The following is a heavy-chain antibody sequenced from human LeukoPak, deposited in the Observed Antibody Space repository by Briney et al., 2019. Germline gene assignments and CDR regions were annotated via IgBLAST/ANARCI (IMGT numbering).Heavy chain of an antibody. Sequence: ASVKVSSKASGGTFSSYAISWVRQAPGQGLEWMGGIIPIFGTANYAQKFQGRVTITADESTSTAYMELSSLRSEDTAVYYCARVILGYCSGGSCYSGYYYYYMDVWGKGTTVTVSS. V-gene: IGHV1-69*13. J-gene: IGHJ6*03. CDR2: IIPIFGTA. D-gene: IGHD2-15*01. CDR3: ARVILGYCSGGSCYSGYYYYYMDV. CDR1: GGTFSSYA.